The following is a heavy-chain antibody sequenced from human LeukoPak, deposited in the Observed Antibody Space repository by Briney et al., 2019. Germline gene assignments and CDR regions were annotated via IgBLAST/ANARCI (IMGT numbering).Heavy chain of an antibody. CDR3: ARDSLQFDP. J-gene: IGHJ5*02. CDR1: GFTFSSYW. V-gene: IGHV3-7*03. Sequence: GGSLRLSCVASGFTFSSYWMSWVRQAPGKGLEWVANIKQDGSEKYYVDSVKGRFTISRDNAKNSLYLQMNSLRAEDTAVYYCARDSLQFDPWGQGTLVTVSS. CDR2: IKQDGSEK.